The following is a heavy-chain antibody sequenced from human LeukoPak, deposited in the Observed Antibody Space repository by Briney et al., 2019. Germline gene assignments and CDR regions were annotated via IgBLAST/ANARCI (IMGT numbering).Heavy chain of an antibody. V-gene: IGHV4-34*01. Sequence: SETLSLTCAVYGVSFSGYYWSWIRQPPGKGLEWIGEINHSGSTNYNPSLKSRVTISVDTSKNQFSLKLSSVTAADTAVYYCAVEGGYSYGYFDYWGQGTLVTVSS. CDR1: GVSFSGYY. CDR3: AVEGGYSYGYFDY. J-gene: IGHJ4*02. D-gene: IGHD5-18*01. CDR2: INHSGST.